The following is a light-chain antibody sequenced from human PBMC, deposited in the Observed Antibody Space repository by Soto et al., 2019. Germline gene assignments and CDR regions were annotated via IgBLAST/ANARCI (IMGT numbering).Light chain of an antibody. V-gene: IGKV4-1*01. J-gene: IGKJ2*01. CDR1: QSVLYSSNNKNY. CDR3: QQYYAAPPT. CDR2: WAF. Sequence: DIVMTQSPDSLAVSLGERSTINCKSSQSVLYSSNNKNYLAWYQQKPGQPPKLLIYWAFTREAGVPDRVSGSGSGTDFTLTISSLQAEDVAVYYCQQYYAAPPTFGQGTKVDIK.